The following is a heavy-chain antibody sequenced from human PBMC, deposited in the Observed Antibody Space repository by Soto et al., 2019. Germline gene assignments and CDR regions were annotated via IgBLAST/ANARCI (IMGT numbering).Heavy chain of an antibody. Sequence: QVQPVESGGGVVQPGRSLRLSCAASGFTFSSYGMHWVRQAPGKGLEWVAVIWYDGSNKYYADSVKGRFTISRDNSKNTLYLQMNSLRAEDTAVYYCARGMVATSLDYWGQGTLVTVSS. J-gene: IGHJ4*02. CDR1: GFTFSSYG. CDR3: ARGMVATSLDY. V-gene: IGHV3-33*01. D-gene: IGHD5-12*01. CDR2: IWYDGSNK.